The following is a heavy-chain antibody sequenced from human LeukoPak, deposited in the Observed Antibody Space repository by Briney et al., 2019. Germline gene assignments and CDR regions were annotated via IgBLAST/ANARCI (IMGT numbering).Heavy chain of an antibody. Sequence: PGGSLRLSCAASGFTFSSYAMSWVRQAPGKGLEWVSAISGSGGSTYYADSVKGRFTISRDNSKNTLYLQMNSLRAEDTAVYYCAKGGGGSYFPPLDYWGQGTLVTVSS. J-gene: IGHJ4*02. CDR2: ISGSGGST. D-gene: IGHD1-26*01. V-gene: IGHV3-23*01. CDR1: GFTFSSYA. CDR3: AKGGGGSYFPPLDY.